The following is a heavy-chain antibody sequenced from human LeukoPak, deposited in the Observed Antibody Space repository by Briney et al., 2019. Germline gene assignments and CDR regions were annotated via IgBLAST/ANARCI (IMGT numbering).Heavy chain of an antibody. CDR3: GRELDGSVDY. D-gene: IGHD3-10*01. J-gene: IGHJ4*02. V-gene: IGHV3-7*01. CDR1: GYSFTSYW. Sequence: GESLKVSCKGSGYSFTSYWIGWVRQAPGKGLEWVANIQQDGIKKYYVDSVEGRFTISRENAKNSLFLQMSSLRADDTAVYYCGRELDGSVDYWGQGTLVTVSS. CDR2: IQQDGIKK.